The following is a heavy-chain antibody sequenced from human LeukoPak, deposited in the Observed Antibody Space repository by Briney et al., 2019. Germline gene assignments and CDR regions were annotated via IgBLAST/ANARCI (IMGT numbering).Heavy chain of an antibody. J-gene: IGHJ4*02. CDR1: GGHHLSTKR. D-gene: IGHD1-26*01. CDR2: VHLNWAT. V-gene: IGHV4-4*02. Sequence: PSETLSLTCAVSGGHHLSTKRLRLVRPPPGKGMEWIGEVHLNWATNYNPSVEGRVPMSIDHPKNPDSLEVNSVTAPDKALFLCTRESGVCTPFGFWGQGTLVTVPS. CDR3: TRESGVCTPFGF.